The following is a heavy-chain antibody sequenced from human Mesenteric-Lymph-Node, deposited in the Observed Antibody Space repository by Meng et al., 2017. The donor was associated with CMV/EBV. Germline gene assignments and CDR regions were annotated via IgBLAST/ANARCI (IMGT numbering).Heavy chain of an antibody. CDR3: ASERRGSGWYSPDY. V-gene: IGHV4-30-4*08. CDR2: IYNSGST. J-gene: IGHJ4*02. CDR1: GDSISSDDYY. D-gene: IGHD6-19*01. Sequence: SGDSISSDDYYWSWIRQPPGTGLEWIGYIYNSGSTSYNPSLKSRVTISVDTSKNQFSLKLSSVTAADTAVYYCASERRGSGWYSPDYWGQGTLVTVSS.